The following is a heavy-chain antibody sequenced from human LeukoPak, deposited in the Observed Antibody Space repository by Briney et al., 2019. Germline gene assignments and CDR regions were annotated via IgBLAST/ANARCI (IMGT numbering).Heavy chain of an antibody. CDR1: GFSLSSYS. CDR2: ISGSVGST. J-gene: IGHJ4*02. V-gene: IGHV3-23*01. D-gene: IGHD6-6*01. Sequence: AGSLRLACAASGFSLSSYSMSCVRQPPRKGLEWVSAISGSVGSTYYADAVKGRFTISRDNSKTTLYLQTNSLRAEDTAVYYCAKVIEQLPQGGDYWGQGTLVTVSS. CDR3: AKVIEQLPQGGDY.